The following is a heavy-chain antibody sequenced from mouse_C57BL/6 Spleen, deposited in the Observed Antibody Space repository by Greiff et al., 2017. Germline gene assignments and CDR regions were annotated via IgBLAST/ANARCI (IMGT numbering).Heavy chain of an antibody. Sequence: QVQLQQPGAELVKPGASVKLSCKASGYTFTSYWMQWVKQRPGQGLAWIGEIDPSDSYTNYNQKFKGKATLTVDTSSSTAYMQLSSLTSEDSAVYYCARRKGHGYDEDFFAYWGQGTLVTVSA. CDR1: GYTFTSYW. J-gene: IGHJ3*01. V-gene: IGHV1-50*01. CDR3: ARRKGHGYDEDFFAY. D-gene: IGHD2-2*01. CDR2: IDPSDSYT.